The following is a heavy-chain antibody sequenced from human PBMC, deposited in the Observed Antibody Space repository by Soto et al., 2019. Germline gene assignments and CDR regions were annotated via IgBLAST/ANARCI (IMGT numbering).Heavy chain of an antibody. CDR3: AKVRMVRGVTTYYFDY. J-gene: IGHJ4*02. Sequence: EVQLLESGGGLVQPGGSLRLSCAASGFTFSSYAMSWGRQAPGKGLEWVSAISGSGGSTYYADSVKGRFTISRDNSKNTLYLQMNSLRAEDTAVYYCAKVRMVRGVTTYYFDYWGQGTLVTVSS. D-gene: IGHD3-10*01. V-gene: IGHV3-23*01. CDR2: ISGSGGST. CDR1: GFTFSSYA.